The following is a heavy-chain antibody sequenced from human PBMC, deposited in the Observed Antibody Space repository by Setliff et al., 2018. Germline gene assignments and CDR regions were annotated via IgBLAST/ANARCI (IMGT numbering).Heavy chain of an antibody. Sequence: GSLRLSCAASGFTFSSSSMTWVRQAPGKGLEWVSAINSGGSSTYYADSVKGRFTISRDNSKNTLYLQMNSLRAEDTAIYSCAKFSSVPGSRFFDYWGQGALVTVSS. CDR2: INSGGSST. CDR3: AKFSSVPGSRFFDY. V-gene: IGHV3-23*01. D-gene: IGHD2-2*01. J-gene: IGHJ4*02. CDR1: GFTFSSSS.